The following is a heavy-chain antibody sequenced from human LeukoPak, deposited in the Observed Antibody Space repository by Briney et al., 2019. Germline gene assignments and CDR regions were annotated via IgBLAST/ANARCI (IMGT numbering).Heavy chain of an antibody. CDR2: INHSGST. Sequence: SETLSLTCAVYGGSFSGYYWSWIRQPPGKGLEWIGEINHSGSTNYNPSLKSRVTISVDTSKNQFSLKLSSVTAADTAVYYCARGFLLYQLLAVGMDVWGKGTTVTVSS. D-gene: IGHD2-2*01. J-gene: IGHJ6*04. CDR1: GGSFSGYY. V-gene: IGHV4-34*01. CDR3: ARGFLLYQLLAVGMDV.